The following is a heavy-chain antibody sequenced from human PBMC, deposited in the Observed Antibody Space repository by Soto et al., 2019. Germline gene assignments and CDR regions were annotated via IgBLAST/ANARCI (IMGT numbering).Heavy chain of an antibody. D-gene: IGHD3-16*01. V-gene: IGHV4-61*03. Sequence: QVLLQESGPGLVKPSETLSLTCSVSGGSVSSGNYYWTWLRQAPGKGLEWIGYLHYSGITNYNPSLKSRVTISVDTSKNHVSLKVTSVTAADTAVYYCARDRGSAIDYWGQGTLITVSS. CDR1: GGSVSSGNYY. J-gene: IGHJ4*02. CDR2: LHYSGIT. CDR3: ARDRGSAIDY.